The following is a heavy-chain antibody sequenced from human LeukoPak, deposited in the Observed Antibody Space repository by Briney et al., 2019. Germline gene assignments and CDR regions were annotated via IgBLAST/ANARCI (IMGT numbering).Heavy chain of an antibody. CDR3: ARGTAAAKIDY. CDR1: GFTFSRYS. V-gene: IGHV3-21*01. Sequence: GGSLRLSCAASGFTFSRYSMNWVRQAPGKGLEWVSSISSSGSSIYYADSVKGRFTISRDSAKNSLYLQMNSLRAEDTAVYCCARGTAAAKIDYWGQGTLVTVSS. J-gene: IGHJ4*02. CDR2: ISSSGSSI. D-gene: IGHD6-13*01.